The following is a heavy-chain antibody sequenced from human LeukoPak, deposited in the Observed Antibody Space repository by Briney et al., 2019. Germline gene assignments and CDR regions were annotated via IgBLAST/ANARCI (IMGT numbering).Heavy chain of an antibody. CDR3: AREAITMVRGVFINQYYFDY. CDR1: GFTFSSYE. V-gene: IGHV3-48*03. Sequence: GGSLRLSCAASGFTFSSYEMNWVRQAPGKGLEWVSYISSSGRSINYADSVTGRFTISRDNAKNSLYLQMNSLRAEDTAVYYCAREAITMVRGVFINQYYFDYWGQGILVTVSS. D-gene: IGHD3-10*01. CDR2: ISSSGRSI. J-gene: IGHJ4*02.